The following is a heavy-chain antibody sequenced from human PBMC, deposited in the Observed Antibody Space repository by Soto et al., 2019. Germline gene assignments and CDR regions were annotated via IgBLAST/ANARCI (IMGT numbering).Heavy chain of an antibody. J-gene: IGHJ4*02. D-gene: IGHD6-19*01. CDR3: AKDLSSGWYHILIDY. CDR1: GFTFSSYG. Sequence: PGGSLRLSCAASGFTFSSYGMHWVRQAPGKGLEWVAVISYDGSNKYYADSVKGRFTISRDNSKNTLYLQMNSLRAEDTAVYYCAKDLSSGWYHILIDYWGQGTMVTVYS. CDR2: ISYDGSNK. V-gene: IGHV3-30*18.